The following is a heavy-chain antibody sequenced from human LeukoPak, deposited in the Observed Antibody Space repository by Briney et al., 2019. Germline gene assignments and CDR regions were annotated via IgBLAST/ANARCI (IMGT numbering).Heavy chain of an antibody. Sequence: SETLSLTCTVSVASISSYYWSWIRQPPGKGLEWIGSLSYSGSTNYNPSLKSRVTISVETSKNQFSLKLNSVTAADTAVYYCARDRHYYGSGDDAFDIWGQGTMVTVSS. V-gene: IGHV4-59*01. CDR2: LSYSGST. CDR3: ARDRHYYGSGDDAFDI. CDR1: VASISSYY. D-gene: IGHD3-10*01. J-gene: IGHJ3*02.